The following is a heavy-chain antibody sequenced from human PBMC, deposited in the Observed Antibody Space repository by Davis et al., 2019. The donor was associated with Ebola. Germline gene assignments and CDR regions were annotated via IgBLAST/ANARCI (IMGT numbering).Heavy chain of an antibody. CDR3: ATASSDYHYYYAMDV. D-gene: IGHD3-22*01. Sequence: AASVKVSCKASGYTFTNYFMHWVRQAPGQGLEWMGGIIYIFGAPNYAQKFQGRVTITADKSTSTAYLELSSLRSEDTAVYYCATASSDYHYYYAMDVWGQGTTVTVSS. CDR1: GYTFTNYF. J-gene: IGHJ6*02. V-gene: IGHV1-69*06. CDR2: IIYIFGAP.